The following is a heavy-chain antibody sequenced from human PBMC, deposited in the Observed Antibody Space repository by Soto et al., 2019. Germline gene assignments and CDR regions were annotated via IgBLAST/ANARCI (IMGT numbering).Heavy chain of an antibody. CDR2: INHLTTT. CDR3: ARGYDTALAPIF. Sequence: TLSLTCAVYGGSFSSYHWSWIRQTPGKGLEWIGEINHLTTTNYNPSLKSRVIISLDTPKNQFSLKLSSVTAADTAVYYCARGYDTALAPIFWGQGILVTVSS. J-gene: IGHJ4*02. D-gene: IGHD5-18*01. CDR1: GGSFSSYH. V-gene: IGHV4-34*01.